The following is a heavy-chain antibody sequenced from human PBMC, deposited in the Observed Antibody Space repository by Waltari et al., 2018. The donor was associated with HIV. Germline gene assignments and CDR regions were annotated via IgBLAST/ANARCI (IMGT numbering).Heavy chain of an antibody. V-gene: IGHV3-33*01. CDR3: ARDKAPYSSSSAVDY. CDR2: INYDGSNK. D-gene: IGHD6-6*01. Sequence: VQLMESGGGVVQPGQYLRLSCATSGFTLGSYGIHWVRQAPGKGLEWVAVINYDGSNKFYAESVKGRFLISRDNSKNTLFLQMNSLRDEDTGLYYCARDKAPYSSSSAVDYWGQGTLVTVS. CDR1: GFTLGSYG. J-gene: IGHJ4*02.